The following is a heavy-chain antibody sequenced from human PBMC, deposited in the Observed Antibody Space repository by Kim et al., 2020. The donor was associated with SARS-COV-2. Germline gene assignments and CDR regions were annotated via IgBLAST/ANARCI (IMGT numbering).Heavy chain of an antibody. CDR3: GKDKRDSWRIDD. V-gene: IGHV3-43*01. Sequence: YGDSVSGRFNVSRDNEKNSIYLQMDSLRSDDSALYYCGKDKRDSWRIDDWGQGTLVTVSS. D-gene: IGHD3-3*01. J-gene: IGHJ4*02.